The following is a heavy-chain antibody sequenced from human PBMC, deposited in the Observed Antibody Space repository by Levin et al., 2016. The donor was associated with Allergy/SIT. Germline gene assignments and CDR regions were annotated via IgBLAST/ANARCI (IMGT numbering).Heavy chain of an antibody. D-gene: IGHD3-3*01. CDR3: ARALSNLGDFWSGYYTNYYYYGMDV. CDR2: INSDGSST. J-gene: IGHJ6*02. Sequence: VRQAPGKGLVWVSRINSDGSSTSYADSVKGRFTISRDNAKNTLYLQMNSLRAEDTAVYYCARALSNLGDFWSGYYTNYYYYGMDVWGQGTTVTVSS. V-gene: IGHV3-74*01.